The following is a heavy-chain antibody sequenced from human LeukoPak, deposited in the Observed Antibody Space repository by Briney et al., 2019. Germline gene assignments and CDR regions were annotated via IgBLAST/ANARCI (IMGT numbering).Heavy chain of an antibody. CDR1: GFSFSSYS. CDR2: ISSSSSNI. D-gene: IGHD6-6*01. Sequence: GGSLRLSCAASGFSFSSYSMSWVRQAPGKGLEWVSYISSSSSNIDYADSVKGRFTISRDNVKSLLYLQINNLRVEDTSVYYCARGGAARPDYWGQGTLVTVSS. CDR3: ARGGAARPDY. V-gene: IGHV3-48*04. J-gene: IGHJ4*02.